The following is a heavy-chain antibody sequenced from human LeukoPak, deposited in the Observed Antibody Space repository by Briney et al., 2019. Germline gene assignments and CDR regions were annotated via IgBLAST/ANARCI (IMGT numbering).Heavy chain of an antibody. J-gene: IGHJ4*02. V-gene: IGHV3-74*01. CDR2: IKGDGSST. CDR1: GFTFSSYW. CDR3: ARDGYSFGHDFDY. Sequence: GGSLRLPCAASGFTFSSYWMHWVRHTPGKGLVWVSRIKGDGSSTSYADSVKGRFTISRDNAKNTLYLQMNSLRAEDTAVYYCARDGYSFGHDFDYWGQGTLVTVSS. D-gene: IGHD5-18*01.